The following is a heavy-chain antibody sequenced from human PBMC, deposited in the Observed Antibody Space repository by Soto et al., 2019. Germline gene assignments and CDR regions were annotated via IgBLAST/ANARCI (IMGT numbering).Heavy chain of an antibody. V-gene: IGHV1-8*01. CDR2: MNPNSGNT. D-gene: IGHD3-10*01. CDR3: AREYYYGSGSPGYYYYGMDV. J-gene: IGHJ6*02. Sequence: ASVKVCCKASGYTFTSYDINWVRQATGQGLEWMGWMNPNSGNTGYAQKFQGRVTMTRNTSISTAYMELSSLRSEDTAVYYCAREYYYGSGSPGYYYYGMDVWGQGTTVTVS. CDR1: GYTFTSYD.